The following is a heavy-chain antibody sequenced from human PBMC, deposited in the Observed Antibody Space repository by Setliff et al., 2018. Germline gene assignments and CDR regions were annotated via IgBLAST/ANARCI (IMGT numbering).Heavy chain of an antibody. CDR2: IYYSGST. CDR1: GGSISSGGYY. Sequence: PSETLSLTCTVSGGSISSGGYYWSWIRQHPGKGLEWIGYIYYSGSTYYNPSLKSRVTISVDTSKNQFSLKLSSVTAADTAVYYCARDRSALVRGVVHHNYFDPWGQGNKVTVSS. V-gene: IGHV4-31*03. CDR3: ARDRSALVRGVVHHNYFDP. J-gene: IGHJ5*02. D-gene: IGHD3-10*01.